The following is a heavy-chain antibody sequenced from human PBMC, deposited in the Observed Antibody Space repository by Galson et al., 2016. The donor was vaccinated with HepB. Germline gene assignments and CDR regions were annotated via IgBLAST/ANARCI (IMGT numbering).Heavy chain of an antibody. D-gene: IGHD1-26*01. V-gene: IGHV3-48*02. Sequence: SVKGRFTISRDNAKNSLYLQMNSLRDEDTAVYSCGRGELPDFWGQGTLVTVSS. J-gene: IGHJ4*02. CDR3: GRGELPDF.